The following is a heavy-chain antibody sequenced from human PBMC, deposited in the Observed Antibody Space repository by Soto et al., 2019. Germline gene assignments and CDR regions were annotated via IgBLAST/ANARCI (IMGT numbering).Heavy chain of an antibody. V-gene: IGHV4-30-2*01. Sequence: PSETKSLTNAVAEGYLSSGGYSWSCIKQPPGKGLEWIGYIYHSGSTYYNPSLKSRVTISVDRSKNQFSLKLSSVTAADTAIYYCARDRGYLTFDGWVQGTLVTVSS. CDR2: IYHSGST. J-gene: IGHJ4*02. D-gene: IGHD3-16*01. CDR1: EGYLSSGGYS. CDR3: ARDRGYLTFDG.